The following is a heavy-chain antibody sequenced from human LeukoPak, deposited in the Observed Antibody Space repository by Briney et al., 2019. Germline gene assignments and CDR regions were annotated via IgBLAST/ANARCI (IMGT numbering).Heavy chain of an antibody. CDR3: ARGQSYYDYVWGSYKGMDV. D-gene: IGHD3-16*01. CDR2: INHSGST. Sequence: SETLSLTCAVYGGSFSGYYWSWIRQPPGKGLEWIGEINHSGSTNYNPSLKSRVTISVDTSKNQFSLKLSSVTAADTAVYYCARGQSYYDYVWGSYKGMDVWGQGTTVTVSS. CDR1: GGSFSGYY. J-gene: IGHJ6*02. V-gene: IGHV4-34*01.